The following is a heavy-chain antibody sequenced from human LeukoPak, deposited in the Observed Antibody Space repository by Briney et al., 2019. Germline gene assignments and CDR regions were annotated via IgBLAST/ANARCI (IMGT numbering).Heavy chain of an antibody. J-gene: IGHJ3*02. V-gene: IGHV4-31*03. Sequence: SQTLSLTCTVSGGSISSGGYYWSWIRQHPGKGLEWIGYIYYSGSTYCNPSLKSRVTISVDTSKNQFSLKLSSVTAADTAVYYCARDSPAGSGPIISIAFDIWGQGTMVTVSS. D-gene: IGHD3-10*01. CDR1: GGSISSGGYY. CDR2: IYYSGST. CDR3: ARDSPAGSGPIISIAFDI.